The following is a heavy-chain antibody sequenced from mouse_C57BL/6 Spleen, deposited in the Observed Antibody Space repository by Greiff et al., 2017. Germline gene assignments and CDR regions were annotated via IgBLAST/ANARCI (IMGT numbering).Heavy chain of an antibody. Sequence: EVQLKESGPGLVKPSQSLSLTCSVTGYSITSGYYWNWIRQFPGNKLEWMGYISYDGSNNYNPSLKNRISITRDTSKNQFFLKLNSVTTEDTATYYCAREGIFYYGSSHYFDYWGQGTTLTVSS. CDR2: ISYDGSN. J-gene: IGHJ2*01. V-gene: IGHV3-6*01. D-gene: IGHD1-1*01. CDR1: GYSITSGYY. CDR3: AREGIFYYGSSHYFDY.